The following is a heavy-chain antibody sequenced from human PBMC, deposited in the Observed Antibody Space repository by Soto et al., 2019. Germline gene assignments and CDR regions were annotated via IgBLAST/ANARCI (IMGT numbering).Heavy chain of an antibody. CDR1: KSIFTGYG. D-gene: IGHD2-15*01. Sequence: GGSLRLSCAASKSIFTGYGMHWVRQAPGKGLECMAVISYDGSNKFYRDSVKGRFTISRDNSKNTLYLQINSLRYEDTAVYYCARGDREDIAVVVGVRPGEYGVDVWGQGTTVIVSS. V-gene: IGHV3-30*19. CDR3: ARGDREDIAVVVGVRPGEYGVDV. CDR2: ISYDGSNK. J-gene: IGHJ6*02.